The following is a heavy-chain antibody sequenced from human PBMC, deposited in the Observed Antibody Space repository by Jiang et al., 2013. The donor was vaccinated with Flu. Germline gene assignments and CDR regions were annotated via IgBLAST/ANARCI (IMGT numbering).Heavy chain of an antibody. CDR3: ARDVAGCGGDCPYLDY. V-gene: IGHV3-33*05. Sequence: SGRSLRLSCAASGFSFSSYGMHWVRQAPGKGLEWVAVISYDGSDTYYAAPVKGRFTVSRDNSKNTLYLQMNSLRADDTAIFYCARDVAGCGGDCPYLDYWGQGTPVTVSS. D-gene: IGHD2-21*02. J-gene: IGHJ4*02. CDR1: GFSFSSYG. CDR2: ISYDGSDT.